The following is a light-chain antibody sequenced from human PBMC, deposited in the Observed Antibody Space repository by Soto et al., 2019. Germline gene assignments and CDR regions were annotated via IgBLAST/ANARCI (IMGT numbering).Light chain of an antibody. CDR2: GAS. CDR3: QQYNDWPPELT. Sequence: EIVMTQSPATLSVSPGESATLSCRASQSISNNLAWYQQRPGQAPRLLIYGASTRATGVPATFSGTGSGTEFTLTISSLESEDFAVYYRQQYNDWPPELTFGGGTKVEIK. V-gene: IGKV3-15*01. CDR1: QSISNN. J-gene: IGKJ4*01.